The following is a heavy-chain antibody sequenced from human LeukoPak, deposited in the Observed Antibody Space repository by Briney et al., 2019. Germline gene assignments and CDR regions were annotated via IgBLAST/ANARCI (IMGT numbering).Heavy chain of an antibody. CDR1: GYTFSDHG. Sequence: ERSLRLFCVASGYTFSDHGMHWGRQAPGKGLEGGTMIWSTGTTGFYADSVKRRFTISRDNSKHTLDLQMENLRHDDTGVYHCARELWRGNDYWGQGALVTVSS. D-gene: IGHD3-3*01. J-gene: IGHJ4*02. V-gene: IGHV3-33*01. CDR2: IWSTGTTG. CDR3: ARELWRGNDY.